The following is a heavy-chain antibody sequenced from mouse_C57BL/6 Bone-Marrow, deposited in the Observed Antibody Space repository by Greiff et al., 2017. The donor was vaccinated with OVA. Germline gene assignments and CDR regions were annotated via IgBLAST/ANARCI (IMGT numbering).Heavy chain of an antibody. CDR3: TREGDGYDVDY. V-gene: IGHV1-15*01. CDR2: IDPETGGT. J-gene: IGHJ2*01. Sequence: VQLQQSGAELVRPGASVTLSCKASGYTFTDYEMHWVKQTPVPGLEWIGAIDPETGGTAYNQKFKGKAILTADKSSSTAYMELRSRTSEDAAVYYCTREGDGYDVDYWGQGTTLTVSS. D-gene: IGHD2-2*01. CDR1: GYTFTDYE.